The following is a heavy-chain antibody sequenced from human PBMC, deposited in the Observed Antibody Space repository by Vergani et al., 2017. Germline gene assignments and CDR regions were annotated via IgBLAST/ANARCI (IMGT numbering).Heavy chain of an antibody. D-gene: IGHD3-22*01. J-gene: IGHJ3*02. CDR2: INPNCGGT. V-gene: IGHV1-2*05. CDR3: ARESYYYDSSGYYPRGAFDI. Sequence: QVQLVQSGAEVKKPGASVKVSCKDSGYTFTGNYMHWVRQAPGQGLEWMGRINPNCGGTNYPQKFQGRVTMTRHTPISTAYMELSRMRSDDPVVYYCARESYYYDSSGYYPRGAFDIWGQGTMVTVSS. CDR1: GYTFTGNY.